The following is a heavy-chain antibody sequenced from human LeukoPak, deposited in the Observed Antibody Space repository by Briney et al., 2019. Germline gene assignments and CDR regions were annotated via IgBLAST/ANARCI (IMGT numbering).Heavy chain of an antibody. CDR2: IRSRANSYAT. CDR3: TTFDGGSPDYFDY. V-gene: IGHV3-73*01. D-gene: IGHD2-15*01. J-gene: IGHJ4*02. CDR1: GFTFSGSA. Sequence: GGSLKLSCAASGFTFSGSAMHWVRQASGKGLEWVGRIRSRANSYATAYAASVKGRFTISRDDSKNTAYLQMNSLKTEDTAVYYCTTFDGGSPDYFDYWGQGTLVTVSS.